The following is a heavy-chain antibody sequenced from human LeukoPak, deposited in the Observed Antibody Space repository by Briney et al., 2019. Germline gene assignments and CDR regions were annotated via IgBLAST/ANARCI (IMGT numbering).Heavy chain of an antibody. V-gene: IGHV4-4*07. D-gene: IGHD6-13*01. CDR1: GGSISSYY. CDR3: ARGARGRIAAAGTINWFDP. Sequence: SETLSLTCTVSGGSISSYYWSWIRQPAGKGLEWIGRIYTGGSTNYNPSLKSRVTMSVDTSKNQFSLKLSSVTAADTAVYYCARGARGRIAAAGTINWFDPWGQGTLVTVSS. J-gene: IGHJ5*02. CDR2: IYTGGST.